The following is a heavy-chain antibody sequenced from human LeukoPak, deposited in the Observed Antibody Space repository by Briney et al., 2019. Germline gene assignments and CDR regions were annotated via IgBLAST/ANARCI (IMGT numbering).Heavy chain of an antibody. D-gene: IGHD1-26*01. J-gene: IGHJ4*02. Sequence: GGSLRLSCAASGFTFSDNYMTWVRQAPGKGLEWVSGISGSGSAYYADSVKGRFSISRDKSKNTVYLQMDSLRAEDTAVYYCAKRGAEVGASVAPGDYWGQGTLLTVSS. CDR2: ISGSGSA. CDR3: AKRGAEVGASVAPGDY. CDR1: GFTFSDNY. V-gene: IGHV3-23*01.